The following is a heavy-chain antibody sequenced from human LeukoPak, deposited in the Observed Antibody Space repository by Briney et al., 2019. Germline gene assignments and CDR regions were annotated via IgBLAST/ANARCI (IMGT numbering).Heavy chain of an antibody. J-gene: IGHJ6*03. CDR1: GFTFSDYY. D-gene: IGHD3-9*01. V-gene: IGHV3-11*01. Sequence: GGSLRLFCAASGFTFSDYYMSWIRQAPGKGLEGVSYISSSGSTIYYADSVKGRFTISRDNAKNSLYLQMNSLRAEDTAVYYCARVDHILTGFYYYYYMDVWGKGTTVTISS. CDR3: ARVDHILTGFYYYYYMDV. CDR2: ISSSGSTI.